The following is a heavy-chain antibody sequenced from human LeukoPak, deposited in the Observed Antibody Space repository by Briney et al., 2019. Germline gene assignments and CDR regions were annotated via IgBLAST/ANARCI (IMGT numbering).Heavy chain of an antibody. Sequence: GGSLRLSCAASGFTFSSYWMSWVRQAPGKGLEWVANINQDGSEKYYVDSVKGRFTISRDNAKNSLYLQMNSLRAEDTAVYYCARDPGWLQFRGEDYFDYWGQGTLVTVSS. V-gene: IGHV3-7*01. D-gene: IGHD5-24*01. CDR1: GFTFSSYW. CDR2: INQDGSEK. J-gene: IGHJ4*02. CDR3: ARDPGWLQFRGEDYFDY.